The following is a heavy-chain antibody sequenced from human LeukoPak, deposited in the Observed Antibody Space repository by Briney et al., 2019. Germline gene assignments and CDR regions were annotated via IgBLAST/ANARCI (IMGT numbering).Heavy chain of an antibody. J-gene: IGHJ4*02. V-gene: IGHV1-2*02. Sequence: GAPVKVSCKASGYIFNDYYIHWVRQAPGQGLEWMGWINPKRGGTKYVQKFQGRVTMTSDTSMSTVYMEMSRLRSDDAAVYYCARVRYDYGAKDIDYWGQGTLVTVSS. D-gene: IGHD4-23*01. CDR3: ARVRYDYGAKDIDY. CDR1: GYIFNDYY. CDR2: INPKRGGT.